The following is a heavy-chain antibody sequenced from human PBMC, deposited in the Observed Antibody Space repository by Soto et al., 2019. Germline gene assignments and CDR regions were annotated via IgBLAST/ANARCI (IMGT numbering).Heavy chain of an antibody. J-gene: IGHJ5*02. D-gene: IGHD2-2*01. Sequence: EVQLVESGGGLVQPGGSLRLSCAASGFTFSSYWMTWVRQAPGKGLEWVANIKQDGSEKYYVDPVKGRFTISRDNAKNSLYLQMNSLRAEDTAVYFCARDCSSTTCYRGGFDPWGQGTLVTVSS. CDR2: IKQDGSEK. V-gene: IGHV3-7*01. CDR3: ARDCSSTTCYRGGFDP. CDR1: GFTFSSYW.